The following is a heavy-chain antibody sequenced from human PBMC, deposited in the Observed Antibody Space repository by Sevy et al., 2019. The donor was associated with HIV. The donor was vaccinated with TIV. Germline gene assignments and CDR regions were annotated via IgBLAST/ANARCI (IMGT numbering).Heavy chain of an antibody. CDR1: GFTFSNYW. Sequence: GGSRRLSCAASGFTFSNYWMTWVRQAPGKGLEWVANIRKDGSEKYYVDSVRGRFTISRDNAKNSQYLQMNSLRAEDTAVYFCASDCSSTTCLWGLDVWGQGTTVTVSS. CDR2: IRKDGSEK. J-gene: IGHJ6*02. V-gene: IGHV3-7*03. D-gene: IGHD2-2*01. CDR3: ASDCSSTTCLWGLDV.